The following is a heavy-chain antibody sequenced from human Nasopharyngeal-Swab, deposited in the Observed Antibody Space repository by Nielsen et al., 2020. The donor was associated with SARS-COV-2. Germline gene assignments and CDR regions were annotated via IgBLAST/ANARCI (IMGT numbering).Heavy chain of an antibody. CDR3: TTLHRTGWF. Sequence: GESLKISCAASGFVFSSVWMSWVRQAPGKGLEWVGRIKRKADGGTVEYATAVRGRFSISRDDSRNTLFLQMNRLKTEDTAVYYCTTLHRTGWFWGQGTLVTVPS. CDR1: GFVFSSVW. D-gene: IGHD6-19*01. V-gene: IGHV3-15*01. CDR2: IKRKADGGTV. J-gene: IGHJ4*02.